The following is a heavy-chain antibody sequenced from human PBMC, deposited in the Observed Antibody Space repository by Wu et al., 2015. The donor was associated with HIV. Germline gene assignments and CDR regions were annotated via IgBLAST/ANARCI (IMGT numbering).Heavy chain of an antibody. CDR3: ARQRPSSGYPFDY. V-gene: IGHV4-59*08. CDR2: IYYSGST. J-gene: IGHJ4*02. D-gene: IGHD3-22*01. Sequence: QVQLQESGPGLVKPSETLSLTCTVSGGSISSYYWSWIRQPPGKGLEWIGYIYYSGSTNYNPSLKSRVTISVDTSKNQFSLKLSSVTAADTAVYYCARQRPSSGYPFDYWGQGTLVTVSS. CDR1: GGSISSYY.